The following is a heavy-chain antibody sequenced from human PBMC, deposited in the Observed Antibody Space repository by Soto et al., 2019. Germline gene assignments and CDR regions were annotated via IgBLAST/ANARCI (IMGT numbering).Heavy chain of an antibody. Sequence: SETLSLTCTVSGGSITSYYWSWIRQPPGKGLEWIWYIYYRGSTNPTPSLKSRVTISVDTSNNQLSLKLTSVTAADTAVYYCARQSGYCSSTSCYTWFDPWGQGTLVTVSS. V-gene: IGHV4-59*08. CDR3: ARQSGYCSSTSCYTWFDP. CDR2: IYYRGST. CDR1: GGSITSYY. J-gene: IGHJ5*02. D-gene: IGHD2-2*02.